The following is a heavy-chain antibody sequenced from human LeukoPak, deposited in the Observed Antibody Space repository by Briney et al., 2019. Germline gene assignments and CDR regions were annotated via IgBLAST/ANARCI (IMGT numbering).Heavy chain of an antibody. CDR2: ISWNSGSI. CDR1: GFIFNNYA. Sequence: GGSLRLSCAGSGFIFNNYAMHWVRQPPGKGLEWVSGISWNSGSIDYADSVKGRFTISRDNAKDSLYLQMNSLRVEDTAFYYCAKDNRRHYTSGPNPDSLHWGQGALVTVSS. V-gene: IGHV3-9*01. D-gene: IGHD6-19*01. CDR3: AKDNRRHYTSGPNPDSLH. J-gene: IGHJ4*02.